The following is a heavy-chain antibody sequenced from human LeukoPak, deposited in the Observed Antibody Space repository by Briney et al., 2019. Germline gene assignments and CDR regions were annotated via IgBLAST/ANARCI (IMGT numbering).Heavy chain of an antibody. V-gene: IGHV4-59*04. D-gene: IGHD3-3*01. Sequence: SETLSLTCTVSGGSISSYYWSWIRQPPGKGLEWLATISSRGSTFYNPSLKSRVTISVDTSKNQISLNLSSVTASDTSLYYCARLNPLEHLFSFYFDSWGQGILATVSS. CDR3: ARLNPLEHLFSFYFDS. J-gene: IGHJ4*02. CDR1: GGSISSYY. CDR2: ISSRGST.